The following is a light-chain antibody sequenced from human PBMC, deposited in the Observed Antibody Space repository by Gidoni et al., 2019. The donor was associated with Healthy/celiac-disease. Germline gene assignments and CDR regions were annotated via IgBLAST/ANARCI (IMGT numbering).Light chain of an antibody. Sequence: DIVMTQSPDHLAVSLGERATINCKSSQSVLYSSNNKNYLAWYQQKAGQPPKLLIYWASTRESGVPDRFSGSGSGTDFTLTISSLQAEDVAVYYCQQYYSTPPSFGGGTKVEIK. V-gene: IGKV4-1*01. CDR3: QQYYSTPPS. CDR2: WAS. CDR1: QSVLYSSNNKNY. J-gene: IGKJ4*01.